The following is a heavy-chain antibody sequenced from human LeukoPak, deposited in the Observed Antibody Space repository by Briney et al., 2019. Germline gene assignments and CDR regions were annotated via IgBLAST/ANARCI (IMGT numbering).Heavy chain of an antibody. D-gene: IGHD3-3*01. CDR1: GGSISSGGYY. CDR3: ARVDGGDFWSGPNWFDP. CDR2: ISDSGGT. V-gene: IGHV4-30-2*01. Sequence: PSETLSLTCTVSGGSISSGGYYWSWIRQHPGKGLEWIGYISDSGGTYYNPSLTSRLTISIDRSKKQFSLKLSSVTAADTAVYYCARVDGGDFWSGPNWFDPWGQGTLVTVSS. J-gene: IGHJ5*02.